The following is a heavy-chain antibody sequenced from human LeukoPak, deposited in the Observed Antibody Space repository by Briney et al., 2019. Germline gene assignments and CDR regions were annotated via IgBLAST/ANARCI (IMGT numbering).Heavy chain of an antibody. CDR1: GFTFSDYY. Sequence: RGSLRLSCAASGFTFSDYYMSWIRQAPGKGLEWVSYISSSGSTIYYADSVKGRFTISRDNVKNSLYLQMNSLGAEDTAVYYCAREKMIVVSASYYGMDVWGQGTTVTVSS. CDR3: AREKMIVVSASYYGMDV. CDR2: ISSSGSTI. D-gene: IGHD3-22*01. J-gene: IGHJ6*02. V-gene: IGHV3-11*01.